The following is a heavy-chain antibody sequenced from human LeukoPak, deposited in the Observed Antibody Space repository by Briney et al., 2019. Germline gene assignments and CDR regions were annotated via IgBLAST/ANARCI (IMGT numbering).Heavy chain of an antibody. D-gene: IGHD6-13*01. CDR3: ARDPDPASSWADYGMDV. Sequence: ASVKVSCKASGYTFTSYGISWVRQAPGQGLEWMGWISAYNGNTNYAQKLQGRVTMTTDTSTSTAYMELRSLRSDDTAVYYCARDPDPASSWADYGMDVWGQGTTVTVSS. CDR2: ISAYNGNT. J-gene: IGHJ6*02. CDR1: GYTFTSYG. V-gene: IGHV1-18*01.